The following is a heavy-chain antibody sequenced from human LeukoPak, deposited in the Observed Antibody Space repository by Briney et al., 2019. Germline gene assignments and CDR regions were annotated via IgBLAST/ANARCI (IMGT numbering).Heavy chain of an antibody. CDR2: IKGDERST. V-gene: IGHV3-74*01. D-gene: IGHD5-18*01. J-gene: IGHJ4*02. Sequence: GGSLRLSCAASGFTFSSYGMHWVRQAPGKGLVWVSRIKGDERSTNYADSVKGRFTISRDNAKNTVYLEMNSLRAEDTAVYYCVRGQLWSYYHDYWGQGTLVTVSS. CDR3: VRGQLWSYYHDY. CDR1: GFTFSSYG.